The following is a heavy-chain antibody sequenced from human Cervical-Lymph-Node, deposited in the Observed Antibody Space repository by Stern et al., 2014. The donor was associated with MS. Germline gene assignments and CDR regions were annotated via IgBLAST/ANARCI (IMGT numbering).Heavy chain of an antibody. V-gene: IGHV3-21*01. J-gene: IGHJ4*02. Sequence: EVQLVESGGRLVKPGGSLRLSCAASGFTFSSYTMTWVRQAPGKGLEWVSSISSTTTYIYYADSVKDRFTISRNDTKNSLYLQMNGLRAEDTAVYYCTRDLEYSSSLPFDFWGQGTLVTVSS. CDR3: TRDLEYSSSLPFDF. CDR2: ISSTTTYI. CDR1: GFTFSSYT. D-gene: IGHD6-6*01.